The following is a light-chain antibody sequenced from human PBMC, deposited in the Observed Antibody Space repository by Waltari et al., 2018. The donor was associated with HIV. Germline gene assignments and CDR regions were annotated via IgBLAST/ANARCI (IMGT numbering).Light chain of an antibody. Sequence: SDLPQPPSVSVSPGQSAIITCSSDKLGHRYVSWYQQRPGQSPVLVLYKEGQRPSGIPERFSGSNSGNTAALTISGTQAMDEADYYCQAWDNDIVLFGGGTRLTVL. CDR3: QAWDNDIVL. CDR2: KEG. CDR1: KLGHRY. J-gene: IGLJ2*01. V-gene: IGLV3-1*01.